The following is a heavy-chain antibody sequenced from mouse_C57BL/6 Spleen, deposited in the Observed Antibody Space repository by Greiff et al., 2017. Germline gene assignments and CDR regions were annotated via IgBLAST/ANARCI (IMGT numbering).Heavy chain of an antibody. J-gene: IGHJ2*01. V-gene: IGHV5-17*01. D-gene: IGHD2-3*01. CDR1: GFTFSDYG. CDR2: ISSGSSTI. CDR3: ARGGWLLPYYFDY. Sequence: EVKLVASGGGLVKPGGSLKLSCAASGFTFSDYGMHWVRQAPEKGLAWVAYISSGSSTICYADTVRGRFTSAIDNDKNTLSLQMTSLRSEDTAMYDCARGGWLLPYYFDYWGQGTTLTVSS.